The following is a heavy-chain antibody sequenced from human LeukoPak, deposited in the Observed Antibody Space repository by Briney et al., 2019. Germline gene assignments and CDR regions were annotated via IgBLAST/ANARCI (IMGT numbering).Heavy chain of an antibody. J-gene: IGHJ5*02. V-gene: IGHV4-34*01. CDR2: INHGGST. D-gene: IGHD2-21*02. Sequence: PSQTLSLTCAVCGGSFSGYYWTWIRQTPGKGLQWIGGINHGGSTNYNPSLRSRVTISVDTSKNQFSLRLRSVSAADTAVYYCARGWVVTAYAPFDPWGQGTLVIVSS. CDR3: ARGWVVTAYAPFDP. CDR1: GGSFSGYY.